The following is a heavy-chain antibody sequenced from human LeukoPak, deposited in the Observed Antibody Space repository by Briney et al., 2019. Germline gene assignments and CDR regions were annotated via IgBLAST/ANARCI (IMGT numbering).Heavy chain of an antibody. J-gene: IGHJ4*02. V-gene: IGHV3-23*01. CDR3: AKDGAPDYYDSSGRFDY. Sequence: GGALRLSCAASGFTFSTYAMSWVRQAPGKGLEWVAAISGIGNSTYYADSVKGRFTISRDNSKNTLYLQMNSLRAEDTAVYYCAKDGAPDYYDSSGRFDYWGQGTLVTVSS. D-gene: IGHD3-22*01. CDR2: ISGIGNST. CDR1: GFTFSTYA.